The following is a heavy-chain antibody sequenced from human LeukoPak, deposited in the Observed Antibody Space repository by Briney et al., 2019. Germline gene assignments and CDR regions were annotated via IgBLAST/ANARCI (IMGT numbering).Heavy chain of an antibody. CDR1: GFTFSSYS. CDR2: ISSSSSYI. D-gene: IGHD6-13*01. CDR3: ARDGSGSWYRMEEYYFDY. Sequence: GGSLRLSCAASGFTFSSYSMNWVRQAPGKGLEWVSSISSSSSYIYYADSVKGRFTISRDNAKNSLYLQMNSLRAEDTAVYYCARDGSGSWYRMEEYYFDYWGQGTLVTVSS. V-gene: IGHV3-21*01. J-gene: IGHJ4*02.